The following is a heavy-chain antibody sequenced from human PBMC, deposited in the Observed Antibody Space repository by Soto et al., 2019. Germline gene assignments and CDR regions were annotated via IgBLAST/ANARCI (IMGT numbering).Heavy chain of an antibody. J-gene: IGHJ4*02. CDR3: ARVKEMATISFDY. CDR1: GFTFSSYE. D-gene: IGHD5-12*01. Sequence: EVQLVESGGGLVQPGGSLRLSCAASGFTFSSYEMNWVRQAPGKGLEWVSYISSSGSTIYYADSVKGRFTISRDNAKNSLYLQMNSLRAEDTAVYYCARVKEMATISFDYWGQGTLVTVSS. CDR2: ISSSGSTI. V-gene: IGHV3-48*03.